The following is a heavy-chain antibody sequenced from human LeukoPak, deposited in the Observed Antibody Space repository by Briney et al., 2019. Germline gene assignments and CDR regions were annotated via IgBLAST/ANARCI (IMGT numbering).Heavy chain of an antibody. V-gene: IGHV3-21*01. CDR1: GFTFSSYS. CDR3: ARDYFDSSDYPQTYYYYYMDV. D-gene: IGHD3-22*01. CDR2: ISSSSSYI. J-gene: IGHJ6*03. Sequence: GGSLRLSCAASGFTFSSYSMNWARQAPGKGLEWVSSISSSSSYIYYADSVKGRFTISRGNAKNSLYLQMNSLRAEDTAIYYCARDYFDSSDYPQTYYYYYMDVWGKGTTVTVSS.